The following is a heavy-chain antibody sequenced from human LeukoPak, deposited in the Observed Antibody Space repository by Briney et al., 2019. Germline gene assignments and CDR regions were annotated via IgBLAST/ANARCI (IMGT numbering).Heavy chain of an antibody. J-gene: IGHJ4*02. CDR2: INPNSGGT. CDR3: ARDKSPYSSGYPGDY. D-gene: IGHD3-22*01. CDR1: VYTFTGYY. V-gene: IGHV1-2*06. Sequence: ASVKVSCKASVYTFTGYYMHWVRQAPGQGLEWMGRINPNSGGTNYAQKFQGRVTMTRDTSISTAYMELSRLRSDDTAVYYCARDKSPYSSGYPGDYWGQGTLVTVSS.